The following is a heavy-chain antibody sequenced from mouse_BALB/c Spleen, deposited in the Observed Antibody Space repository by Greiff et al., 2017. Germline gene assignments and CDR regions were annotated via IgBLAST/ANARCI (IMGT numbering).Heavy chain of an antibody. D-gene: IGHD2-4*01. CDR3: ARVITGRVYFDY. CDR1: GYSITSGYY. Sequence: EVQLQESGPGLVKPSQSLSLTCSVTGYSITSGYYWNWIRQFPGNKLEWMGYISYDGSNNYNPSLKNRISITRDTSKNQFFLKLNSVTTEDTATYYCARVITGRVYFDYWGQGTTLTVSS. V-gene: IGHV3-6*02. CDR2: ISYDGSN. J-gene: IGHJ2*01.